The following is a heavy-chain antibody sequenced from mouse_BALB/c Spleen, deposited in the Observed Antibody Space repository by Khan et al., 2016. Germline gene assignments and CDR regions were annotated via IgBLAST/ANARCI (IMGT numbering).Heavy chain of an antibody. Sequence: QVQLQQSGAELMKPGASVRISCKATGYTFSNFWIEWVKQRPGHGLEWIGEILPGSGSTNYNENFKGEATFTADSSSNTAFMQLSSLASEDSAVYYGARGLRRGYFDVWGAGTTVTVSS. CDR1: GYTFSNFW. J-gene: IGHJ1*01. CDR2: ILPGSGST. V-gene: IGHV1-9*01. CDR3: ARGLRRGYFDV. D-gene: IGHD2-4*01.